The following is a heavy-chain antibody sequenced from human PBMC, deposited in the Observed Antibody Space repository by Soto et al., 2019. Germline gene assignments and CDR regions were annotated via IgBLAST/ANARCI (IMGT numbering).Heavy chain of an antibody. J-gene: IGHJ4*02. CDR3: ARPTAGVGAKFDY. Sequence: QLQLQESGPGLVKPSETLSLTCTVSGGSISSSSYYWGWIRQPPGKGLEWIGSIYYSGSTYYNPSLKRRVTISVDTSKNQFSLKLSSVTAADTAVYYCARPTAGVGAKFDYWGQGTLVTVSS. V-gene: IGHV4-39*01. CDR2: IYYSGST. D-gene: IGHD1-26*01. CDR1: GGSISSSSYY.